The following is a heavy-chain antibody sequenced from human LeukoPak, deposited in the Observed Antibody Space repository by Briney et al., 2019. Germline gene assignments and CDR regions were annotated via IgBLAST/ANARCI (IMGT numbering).Heavy chain of an antibody. CDR1: GGSINGDY. Sequence: PSETLSLTCSVSGGSINGDYWSWIRQTPGKGLEWVGYIHYSGRTSYNPSLQSRATISVDTSNNQFPLRLASVTAADTAVYYCAKETVVVAADDWFGPWGQGTLVTVSS. CDR3: AKETVVVAADDWFGP. CDR2: IHYSGRT. V-gene: IGHV4-59*01. J-gene: IGHJ5*02. D-gene: IGHD2-21*01.